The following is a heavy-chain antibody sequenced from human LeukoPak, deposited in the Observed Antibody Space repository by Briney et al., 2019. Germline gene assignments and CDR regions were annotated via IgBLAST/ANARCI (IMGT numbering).Heavy chain of an antibody. Sequence: SSETLSLTCTVSGGSISSSSYYWGWIRQPPGKGLEWIGIIYNSGSTYYNPSLKSRVTISVDTSKNQFSLELSSVTAADTAVYYCARASSSWYGLAIDYWGQGTLVTVSS. CDR3: ARASSSWYGLAIDY. CDR1: GGSISSSSYY. V-gene: IGHV4-39*07. CDR2: IYNSGST. D-gene: IGHD6-13*01. J-gene: IGHJ4*02.